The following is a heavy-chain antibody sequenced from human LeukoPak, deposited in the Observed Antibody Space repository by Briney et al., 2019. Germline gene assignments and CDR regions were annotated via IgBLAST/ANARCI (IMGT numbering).Heavy chain of an antibody. V-gene: IGHV4-4*07. Sequence: SETLSLTCTVSGASINSHYWGWIRQPAGKGLEWIGRIYISGSTNYNSSLQTRVTMSVDTSKNQFSLKLSSVTAADTAVYYCARALNPLPGTYYFDYWGQGTLVTVSS. CDR1: GASINSHY. CDR3: ARALNPLPGTYYFDY. J-gene: IGHJ4*02. D-gene: IGHD2-15*01. CDR2: IYISGST.